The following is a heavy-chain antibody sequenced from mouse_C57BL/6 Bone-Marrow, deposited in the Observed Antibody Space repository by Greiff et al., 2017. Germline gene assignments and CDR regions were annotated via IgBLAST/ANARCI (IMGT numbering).Heavy chain of an antibody. CDR3: ARSSYYSNAWFGY. V-gene: IGHV5-17*01. CDR2: ISSGSSTI. J-gene: IGHJ3*01. CDR1: GFTFSDYG. Sequence: EVMLVESGGGLVKPGGSLKLSCAASGFTFSDYGMHWVRQAPEKGLEWVAYISSGSSTIYYADKVKGRFTISRDNATNTLFLQMTSLRSEDTAMYYCARSSYYSNAWFGYWGQGTLVTVSA. D-gene: IGHD2-5*01.